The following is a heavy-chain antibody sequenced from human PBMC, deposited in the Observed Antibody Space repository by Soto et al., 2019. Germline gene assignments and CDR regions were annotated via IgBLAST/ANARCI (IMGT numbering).Heavy chain of an antibody. V-gene: IGHV3-23*01. CDR2: INNIGGST. D-gene: IGHD6-13*01. CDR3: AIIGSSSWREIDN. CDR1: GFTFSTDA. J-gene: IGHJ4*02. Sequence: EVQLLESGGGLVQPGGSLRLSCAASGFTFSTDAMRWVRQAPGQGLEWVSTINNIGGSTYHADSVKGRFTISRDSSKNTLYQQMNRPRADDTAVYYCAIIGSSSWREIDNWGQGTRVTVSP.